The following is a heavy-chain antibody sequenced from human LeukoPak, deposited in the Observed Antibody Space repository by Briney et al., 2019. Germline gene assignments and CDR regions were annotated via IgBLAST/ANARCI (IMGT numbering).Heavy chain of an antibody. D-gene: IGHD5-18*01. CDR1: GFTFSSYA. Sequence: PGRSLRLCCAASGFTFSSYAMHWVRQAPGKGLEWVAVISYDGSNKYYADSVKGRFTISRDNSKNTLYLQMNSLRAEDTAVYYCARTVDTAMYYWGQGTLVTVSS. V-gene: IGHV3-30-3*01. CDR2: ISYDGSNK. CDR3: ARTVDTAMYY. J-gene: IGHJ4*02.